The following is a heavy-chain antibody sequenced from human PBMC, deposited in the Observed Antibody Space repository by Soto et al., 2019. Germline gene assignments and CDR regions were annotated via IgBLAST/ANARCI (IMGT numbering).Heavy chain of an antibody. D-gene: IGHD3-10*01. J-gene: IGHJ3*02. CDR3: ARVPSTVRGAFDI. CDR1: GGSISSSSYY. V-gene: IGHV4-39*01. Sequence: QLQLQESGPGLVKPSETLSLTCTVSGGSISSSSYYWGWIRQPPGKGREWIGSIYYSGSTYYNPSLKSRVTISVDTSKNQFSLKLSSVTAADTAVYYCARVPSTVRGAFDIWGQGTMVTVSS. CDR2: IYYSGST.